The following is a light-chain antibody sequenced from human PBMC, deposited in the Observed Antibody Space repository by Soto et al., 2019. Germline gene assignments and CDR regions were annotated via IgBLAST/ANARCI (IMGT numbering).Light chain of an antibody. J-gene: IGLJ2*01. V-gene: IGLV2-23*01. CDR3: CSYAGSSIYVV. Sequence: QSVLTQPASVSGSPGQSITISCTGTSSDVGSYNLVSWYQQHPGKAPKLMIYEGSKRPSGVSNRFSGSKSGNTASLTISGLQSEDEADYYCCSYAGSSIYVVFGAGTKVTVL. CDR2: EGS. CDR1: SSDVGSYNL.